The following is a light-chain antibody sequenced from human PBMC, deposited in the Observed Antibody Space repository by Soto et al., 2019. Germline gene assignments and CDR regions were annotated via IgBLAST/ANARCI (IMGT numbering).Light chain of an antibody. CDR1: QDINTY. CDR2: DAS. J-gene: IGKJ4*01. CDR3: QQHHNLPPIT. Sequence: DIQLTQSPSSLSASVGDRVTITCQASQDINTYLNWYQQKPGKAPMLLIYDASNLETGAPSRFSGSGSVTDFSLTISSLQPEDFATYYCQQHHNLPPITFGGGPRVEIK. V-gene: IGKV1-33*01.